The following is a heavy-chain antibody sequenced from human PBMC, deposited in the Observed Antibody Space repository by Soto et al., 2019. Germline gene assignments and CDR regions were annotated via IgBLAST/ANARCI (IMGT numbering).Heavy chain of an antibody. CDR1: GFTVSSNY. D-gene: IGHD5-18*01. CDR3: AREAGGYSYGSYYYYYMDV. V-gene: IGHV3-66*01. Sequence: HPGGSLRLSCAASGFTVSSNYMSWVRQAPEKGLEWVSVIYSGGSTYYADSVKGRFTISRDNSKNTLYLQMNSLRAEDTAVYYCAREAGGYSYGSYYYYYMDVWGKGTTVTVSS. J-gene: IGHJ6*03. CDR2: IYSGGST.